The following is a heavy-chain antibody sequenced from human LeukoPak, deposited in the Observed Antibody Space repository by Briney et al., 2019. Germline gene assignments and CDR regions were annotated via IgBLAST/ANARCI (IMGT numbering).Heavy chain of an antibody. Sequence: GGSLRLSCAASGFTFSTYAMSWVRQAPGKGLEWVSTISGSGGTTYYAASVRGRLTISRDNSKNTLYLQMDSPRAEDTAVYYCARVHWYFDFWGRGTLVTVSS. D-gene: IGHD4/OR15-4a*01. CDR1: GFTFSTYA. V-gene: IGHV3-23*01. CDR3: ARVHWYFDF. CDR2: ISGSGGTT. J-gene: IGHJ2*01.